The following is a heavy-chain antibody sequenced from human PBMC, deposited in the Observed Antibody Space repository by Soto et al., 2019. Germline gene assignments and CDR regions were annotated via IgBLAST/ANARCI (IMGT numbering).Heavy chain of an antibody. Sequence: GGSLRLSCAASGFTFSDYYMSWIRQAPGKGLEWVSYISSSGSTIYYADSVKGRFTISRDNAKNSLYLQMNSPRAEDTAVYYCARVVVVPSDAFDIWGQGTMVTVSS. D-gene: IGHD2-2*01. J-gene: IGHJ3*02. CDR3: ARVVVVPSDAFDI. CDR2: ISSSGSTI. CDR1: GFTFSDYY. V-gene: IGHV3-11*01.